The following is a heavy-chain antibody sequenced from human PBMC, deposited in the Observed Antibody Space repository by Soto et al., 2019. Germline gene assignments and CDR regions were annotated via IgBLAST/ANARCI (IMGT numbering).Heavy chain of an antibody. D-gene: IGHD6-13*01. CDR2: IYWNDDK. J-gene: IGHJ5*02. CDR3: AHXRGFRYSSSWYSGEFDP. Sequence: ESGPTLVNPTQTLTLTCSFSGFSLSTSGVGVGWIRQPPGKALEWLALIYWNDDKRYSPSLKSRLTITKDTSKNQVVLTMTNMDPVDTATYYCAHXRGFRYSSSWYSGEFDPWGQGTLVTVSS. V-gene: IGHV2-5*01. CDR1: GFSLSTSGVG.